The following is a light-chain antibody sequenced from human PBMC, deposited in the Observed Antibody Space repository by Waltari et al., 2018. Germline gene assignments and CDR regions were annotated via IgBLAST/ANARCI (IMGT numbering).Light chain of an antibody. V-gene: IGKV3-20*01. CDR2: AAS. Sequence: EIVLTQSPGTLSLSPGDRGTLSCRASQSVSSSYLAWYQQKPGQSPRLLIYAASSRATGIPDRFSGSGSGTDFTLTISRLEPEDFAVYYCQQYGSSPGTFGGGTKVEIK. CDR1: QSVSSSY. CDR3: QQYGSSPGT. J-gene: IGKJ4*01.